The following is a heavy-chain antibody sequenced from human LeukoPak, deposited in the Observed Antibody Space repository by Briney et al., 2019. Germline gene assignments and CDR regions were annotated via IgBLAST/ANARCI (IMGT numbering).Heavy chain of an antibody. V-gene: IGHV4-39*07. D-gene: IGHD6-13*01. CDR2: IYYSGST. CDR1: GFTFSSYE. J-gene: IGHJ4*02. Sequence: GSLRLSCAASGFTFSSYEMHWIRQPPGKGLEWIGSIYYSGSTYYNPSLKSRVTISVDTSKNQFSLKLSSVTAADTAVYYCARGGDIAAAAYYFDYWGQGTLVTVSS. CDR3: ARGGDIAAAAYYFDY.